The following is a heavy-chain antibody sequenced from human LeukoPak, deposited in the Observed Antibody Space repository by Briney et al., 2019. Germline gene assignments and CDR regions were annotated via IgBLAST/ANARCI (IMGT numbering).Heavy chain of an antibody. CDR2: IHYSGST. J-gene: IGHJ3*02. CDR3: ARAQGGAFDI. Sequence: SETLSLTCTVSGGSISSHYWSWIRQPPGKGLEWIGYIHYSGSTNYKPSLKSRVTISLDTSNNQFSLKVNSVTAADTAVYFCARAQGGAFDIWGQGTMVTVSS. V-gene: IGHV4-59*11. D-gene: IGHD3-16*01. CDR1: GGSISSHY.